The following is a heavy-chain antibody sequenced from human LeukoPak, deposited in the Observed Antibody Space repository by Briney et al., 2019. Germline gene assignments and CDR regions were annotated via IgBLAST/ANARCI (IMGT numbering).Heavy chain of an antibody. CDR3: ARVSSGWYGVWFDP. D-gene: IGHD6-19*01. V-gene: IGHV1-69*05. Sequence: GASVKVSCKASGGTFSSYAISWVRQAPGQGLEWMGGIIPIFGTANYAQKFQGRVTITTDESTSTAYMELSSLRSEDTAVYYCARVSSGWYGVWFDPCGQGTLVTVSS. CDR2: IIPIFGTA. J-gene: IGHJ5*02. CDR1: GGTFSSYA.